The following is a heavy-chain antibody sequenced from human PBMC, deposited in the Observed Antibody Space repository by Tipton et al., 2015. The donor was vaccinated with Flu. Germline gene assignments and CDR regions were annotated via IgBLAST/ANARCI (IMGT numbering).Heavy chain of an antibody. Sequence: TLSLTCSVSGDSIGSDYYWGWIRQPPGKGLEWIGNIHQTGSTYYNPSLTSRVTIAVDRTKNQFSLKLSSVTAADTAVYYCAREGPYSSAWYGLDAFDIWGQGTMVTVSS. V-gene: IGHV4-38-2*02. CDR3: AREGPYSSAWYGLDAFDI. J-gene: IGHJ3*02. CDR2: IHQTGST. CDR1: GDSIGSDYY. D-gene: IGHD6-19*01.